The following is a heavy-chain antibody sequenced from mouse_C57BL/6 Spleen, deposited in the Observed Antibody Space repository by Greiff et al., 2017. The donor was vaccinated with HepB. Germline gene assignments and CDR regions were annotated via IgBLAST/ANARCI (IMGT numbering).Heavy chain of an antibody. CDR1: GFTFSSYG. CDR3: ARHDPYYGSSDFDY. CDR2: ISSGGSYT. J-gene: IGHJ2*01. V-gene: IGHV5-6*02. D-gene: IGHD1-1*01. Sequence: EVMLVESGGDLVKPGGSLKLSCAASGFTFSSYGMSWVRQTPDKRLEWVATISSGGSYTYYPDSVKGRFTISRDNAKNTLYLQMSSLKSEDTAMYYCARHDPYYGSSDFDYWGQGTTLTVSS.